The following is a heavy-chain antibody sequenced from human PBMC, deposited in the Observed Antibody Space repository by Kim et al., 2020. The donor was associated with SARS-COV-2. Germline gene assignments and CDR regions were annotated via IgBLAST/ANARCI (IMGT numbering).Heavy chain of an antibody. V-gene: IGHV3-23*01. D-gene: IGHD3-16*01. CDR2: ISGGGVNK. Sequence: GGSLRLSCVASGFTFDIYAMSWVRQAPGKGLEWVSVISGGGVNKFYADSVRGRFTISRDNSKNTLFLQMNSLRDEDTALYYRAKVVVMDDYNYYYYYGMDVWGQGTTVTVSS. CDR1: GFTFDIYA. CDR3: AKVVVMDDYNYYYYYGMDV. J-gene: IGHJ6*02.